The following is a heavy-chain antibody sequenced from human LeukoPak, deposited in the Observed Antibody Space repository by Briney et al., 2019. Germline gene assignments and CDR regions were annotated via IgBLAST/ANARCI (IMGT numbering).Heavy chain of an antibody. CDR1: GGSISSSSSIC. J-gene: IGHJ4*02. Sequence: PSETLSLTRAVSGGSISSSSSICWTWVRQPPGKGLEWIGEIYHSGATNYNPSLKSRVTMLLNKSKNQFSLKLNSVTAAGTAVYYCARNGGNSDYDYWGQGTLVTVSA. CDR2: IYHSGAT. D-gene: IGHD4-23*01. V-gene: IGHV4-4*02. CDR3: ARNGGNSDYDY.